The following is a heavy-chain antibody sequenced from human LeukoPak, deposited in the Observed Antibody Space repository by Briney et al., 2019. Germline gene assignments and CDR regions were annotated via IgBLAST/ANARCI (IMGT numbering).Heavy chain of an antibody. CDR3: AREWGTLPNLDS. V-gene: IGHV3-30*03. Sequence: PGRSLRLSCAASGFTFSDYGIHWVRQAPGKGLEWVALISYDGSKKYYPDSVKGRFTISRDNSRSTLYLQMNSLRAEDTGVYYCAREWGTLPNLDSWGQGTLVTVSS. CDR2: ISYDGSKK. CDR1: GFTFSDYG. D-gene: IGHD3-16*01. J-gene: IGHJ4*02.